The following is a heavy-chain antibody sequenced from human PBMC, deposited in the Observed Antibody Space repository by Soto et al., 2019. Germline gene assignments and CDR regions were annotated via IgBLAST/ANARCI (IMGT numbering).Heavy chain of an antibody. D-gene: IGHD3-3*01. CDR2: ISAYNGNT. V-gene: IGHV1-18*01. Sequence: ASVKVSCKASGYTFTSYGISWVRQAPGRGLEWMGWISAYNGNTNYAQKLQGRVTMTTDTSTSTAYMELRSLRSDDTAVYYCARGDITIFGVVTDDAFDIWGQGTMVTVSS. CDR3: ARGDITIFGVVTDDAFDI. J-gene: IGHJ3*02. CDR1: GYTFTSYG.